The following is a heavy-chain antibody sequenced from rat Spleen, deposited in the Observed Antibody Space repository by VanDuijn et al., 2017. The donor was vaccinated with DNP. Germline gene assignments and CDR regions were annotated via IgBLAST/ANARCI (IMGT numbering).Heavy chain of an antibody. CDR1: GFTFSNYG. D-gene: IGHD1-12*02. Sequence: EVQLVESGGGLVQPGRSLKLSCAASGFTFSNYGMHWIRQAPTKGLEWVASISPSGGSTYYRDSVKGRFTISRDNSKGTLYLQMNSLRSEDAATYYCARHEAVVFDYWGQGVMVTVSS. CDR2: ISPSGGST. V-gene: IGHV5S23*01. J-gene: IGHJ2*01. CDR3: ARHEAVVFDY.